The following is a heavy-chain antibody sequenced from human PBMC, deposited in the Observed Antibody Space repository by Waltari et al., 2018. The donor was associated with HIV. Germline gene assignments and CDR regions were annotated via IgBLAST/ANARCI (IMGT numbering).Heavy chain of an antibody. D-gene: IGHD3-9*01. CDR2: IKSDGTIT. V-gene: IGHV3-74*01. CDR3: ARDLVVLRYFDWLSTYFDY. Sequence: EVQLVESGGGLVQPGGSMRSSCAPSGFTVSCHWTHCARQAPGKGLVWVSRIKSDGTITTYADSVKGRFTISRDNAKNTLFLQMNSLRAEDTAIYYCARDLVVLRYFDWLSTYFDYWGQGTLVTVSS. CDR1: GFTVSCHW. J-gene: IGHJ4*02.